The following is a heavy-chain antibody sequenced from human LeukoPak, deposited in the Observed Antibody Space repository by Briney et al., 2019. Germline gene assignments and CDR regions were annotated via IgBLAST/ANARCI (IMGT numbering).Heavy chain of an antibody. V-gene: IGHV4-30-2*01. CDR1: GGSISSGGYS. CDR3: ARVNIQYYFDY. J-gene: IGHJ4*02. Sequence: SETLSLTCAVSGGSISSGGYSWSWIRQPPGKGLEWIGYIYHSGSTYYNPSLKCRVTISVDRSKNQFSLKLSSVTAADTAVYYCARVNIQYYFDYWGQGTLVTVSS. D-gene: IGHD2/OR15-2a*01. CDR2: IYHSGST.